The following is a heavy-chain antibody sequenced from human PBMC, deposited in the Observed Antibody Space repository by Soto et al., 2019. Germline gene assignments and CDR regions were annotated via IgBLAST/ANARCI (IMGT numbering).Heavy chain of an antibody. V-gene: IGHV4-59*01. D-gene: IGHD3-9*01. CDR3: ARDRVLRYFDWPSAFDI. CDR2: IYYSGST. Sequence: SSETLSLTCTVAGGSISSYYWSWIRQPPGKGLEWNGYIYYSGSTNYNPSLKSRVTISVDTSKHQFSLKLSSVTAADTAVYYCARDRVLRYFDWPSAFDIWGQGTMVTVSS. CDR1: GGSISSYY. J-gene: IGHJ3*02.